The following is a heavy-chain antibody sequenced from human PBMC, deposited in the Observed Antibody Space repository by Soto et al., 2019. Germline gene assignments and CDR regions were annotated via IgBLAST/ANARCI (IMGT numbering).Heavy chain of an antibody. Sequence: VASVKVSCKASGYTFTSYGISWVRQAPGQGLEWMGWISAYNGNTNYAQKLQGRVTMTTDTSTSTAYMELRSLRSDDTAVYYCARDRETTVTTLGYYYYYGMDVWGQGATVTVSS. D-gene: IGHD4-17*01. CDR1: GYTFTSYG. CDR2: ISAYNGNT. J-gene: IGHJ6*02. V-gene: IGHV1-18*04. CDR3: ARDRETTVTTLGYYYYYGMDV.